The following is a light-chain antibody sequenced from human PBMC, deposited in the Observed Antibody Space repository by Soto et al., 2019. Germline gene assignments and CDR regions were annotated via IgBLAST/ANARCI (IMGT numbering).Light chain of an antibody. CDR3: QQSFSTPLT. Sequence: IPMTQSPSSLSASVGDTVTITCRASKNVATYLNWYQQTPGKAPKLLIYGATNLHSGVPSRFSGSGSGTDFTLTISSLQPEDSAIYSCQQSFSTPLTFAGGTKVEV. V-gene: IGKV1-39*01. CDR1: KNVATY. CDR2: GAT. J-gene: IGKJ4*01.